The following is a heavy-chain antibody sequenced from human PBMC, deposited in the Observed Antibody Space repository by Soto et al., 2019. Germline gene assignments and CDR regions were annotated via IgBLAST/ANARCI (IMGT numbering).Heavy chain of an antibody. D-gene: IGHD3-3*01. V-gene: IGHV5-51*01. J-gene: IGHJ6*03. CDR3: ARHLDITSGYYRGYYYYYMDV. CDR1: GYSFTSYW. CDR2: IYPGDSDT. Sequence: GESLKISCKGSGYSFTSYWIGWVRQMPGKGLEWMGIIYPGDSDTRYSPSFQGQVTISADNSISTAYLQWSSLKASDTAMYYCARHLDITSGYYRGYYYYYMDVWGKGTTVTVSS.